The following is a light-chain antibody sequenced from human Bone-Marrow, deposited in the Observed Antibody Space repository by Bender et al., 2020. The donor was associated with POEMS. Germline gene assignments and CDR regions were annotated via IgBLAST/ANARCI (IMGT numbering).Light chain of an antibody. V-gene: IGLV1-44*01. J-gene: IGLJ2*01. CDR1: SSNIGSNT. CDR3: AAWDASLNGVV. CDR2: SNN. Sequence: QSVLTQPPSVSGAPGQRVTISCSGSSSNIGSNTANWYQQVPGTAPKLLIYSNNHRPSGVPERFSGSKSGTSASLVISGLQSEDEADFFCAAWDASLNGVVFGGGTRLTVL.